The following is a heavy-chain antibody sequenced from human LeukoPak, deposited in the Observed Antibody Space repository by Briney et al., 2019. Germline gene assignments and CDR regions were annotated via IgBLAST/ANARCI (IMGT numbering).Heavy chain of an antibody. D-gene: IGHD3-10*01. CDR1: GGSISPYY. CDR2: IYYTGGT. V-gene: IGHV4-59*01. Sequence: SGPTLVKPSETLSLTCTVAGGSISPYYWSWIRQPPGKGLEWIGYIYYTGGTYYNPSLKSRVTISVDTSKNQFSLKLTSVTAADTAVYYCARAYYNGSGTFDIWGQGTMVTVSS. J-gene: IGHJ3*02. CDR3: ARAYYNGSGTFDI.